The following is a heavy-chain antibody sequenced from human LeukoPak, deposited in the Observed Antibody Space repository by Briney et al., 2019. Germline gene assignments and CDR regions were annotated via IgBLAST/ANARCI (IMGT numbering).Heavy chain of an antibody. Sequence: PGGSLRLSCASSGLIFQHYATLSARQAPGKGLEWVSLISGDGGSTYYADSVKGRFTISRDNNKNSLYLQMSSLTTEDTPLYYFATAGGYRYLPFDYWGQGTLVTVSP. CDR2: ISGDGGST. CDR1: GLIFQHYA. D-gene: IGHD5-18*01. V-gene: IGHV3-43*02. CDR3: ATAGGYRYLPFDY. J-gene: IGHJ4*02.